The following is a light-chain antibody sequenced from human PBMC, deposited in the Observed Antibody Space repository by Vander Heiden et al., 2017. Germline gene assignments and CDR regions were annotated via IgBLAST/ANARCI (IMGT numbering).Light chain of an antibody. CDR2: QDS. V-gene: IGLV3-1*01. CDR1: KLGDKY. CDR3: EGWDSSTV. J-gene: IGLJ3*02. Sequence: YALTQPPSVSVSPGQTASITCSGEKLGDKYACWYQQKPGQSPVLVIYQDSKRPSGIHERFSGSNSGNTATMTISETQAMDEDDYYCEGWDSSTVFGGGTKLTVL.